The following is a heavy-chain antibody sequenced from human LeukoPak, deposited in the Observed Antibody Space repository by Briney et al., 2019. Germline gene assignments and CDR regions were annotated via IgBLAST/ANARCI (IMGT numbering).Heavy chain of an antibody. V-gene: IGHV3-23*01. Sequence: PGGSLRLSCAASGFTFSSYAMSWVRQAPGKGLEWVSTISGSGGSTYYADSVKGRFTISRDNSKNTLYLQMNSLRAEDTAVYYCAKSSGSYSPAWYYYGMDVWGQGTTVTVSS. CDR1: GFTFSSYA. CDR3: AKSSGSYSPAWYYYGMDV. CDR2: ISGSGGST. D-gene: IGHD1-26*01. J-gene: IGHJ6*02.